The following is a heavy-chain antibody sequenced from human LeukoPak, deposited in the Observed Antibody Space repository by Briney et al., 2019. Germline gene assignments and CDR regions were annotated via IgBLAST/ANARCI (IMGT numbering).Heavy chain of an antibody. J-gene: IGHJ4*02. CDR3: ARDSSSWYTTPFDY. CDR2: IWYDGSNK. D-gene: IGHD6-13*01. Sequence: GGSLRLSCAASGFTFSSYGMHWVRQAPGKGLEWVAVIWYDGSNKYYADPVKGRFTISRDNSKNTLYLQMNSLRAEDTAVYYCARDSSSWYTTPFDYWGQGTLVTVSS. V-gene: IGHV3-33*01. CDR1: GFTFSSYG.